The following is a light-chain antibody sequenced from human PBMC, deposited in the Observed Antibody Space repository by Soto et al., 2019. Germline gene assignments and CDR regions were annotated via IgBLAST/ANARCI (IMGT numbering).Light chain of an antibody. CDR1: SSDVGGYNY. V-gene: IGLV2-14*01. CDR3: SSYTSSNIDYV. J-gene: IGLJ1*01. CDR2: EVS. Sequence: QSALTQPASVSGSPGQSITISCTGTSSDVGGYNYVSWYQQHPGKARKLMIYEVSNRPSGVSNRFSGSKSGNTASLTISGLQAEDEADYYCSSYTSSNIDYVFGTGTKLTVL.